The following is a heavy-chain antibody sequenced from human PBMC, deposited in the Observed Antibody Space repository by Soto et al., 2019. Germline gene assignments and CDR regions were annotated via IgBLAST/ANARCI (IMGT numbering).Heavy chain of an antibody. V-gene: IGHV1-2*02. Sequence: QVRLVQSGAEVKKPGASVKVSCKASGYTFIDYYMHWVRQAPGQGLEWMGWINPNSGGTKYAQKFQGRVTMTRDTSTSTAYMDLSRPRSDDTAVYYCARERYSRKFDGILYWGQGTLVTVSS. CDR1: GYTFIDYY. CDR2: INPNSGGT. D-gene: IGHD1-20*01. J-gene: IGHJ4*02. CDR3: ARERYSRKFDGILY.